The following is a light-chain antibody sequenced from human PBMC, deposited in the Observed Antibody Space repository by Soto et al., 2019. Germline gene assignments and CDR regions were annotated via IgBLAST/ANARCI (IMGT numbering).Light chain of an antibody. Sequence: DIQMTQSPSTLSVSVGDRVTITCRASQSISNWLAWYQQRPGKAPKLLIYKASNLESGVPSRFSGSGSGTEFTLIISSLQPDDSATYYCQQYNSYSWTFGQGTKVEI. J-gene: IGKJ1*01. V-gene: IGKV1-5*03. CDR3: QQYNSYSWT. CDR2: KAS. CDR1: QSISNW.